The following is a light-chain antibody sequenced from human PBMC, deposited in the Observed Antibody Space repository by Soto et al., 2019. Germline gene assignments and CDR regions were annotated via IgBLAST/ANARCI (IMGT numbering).Light chain of an antibody. V-gene: IGLV1-44*01. CDR3: ATWDDTLNGRV. CDR2: SDN. Sequence: QSVLTQPPSASGTPGQRVTISCSGSSSNIGSNSVNWYHQVAGTAPKLLIHSDNQRPSGVPDRFSGSKSGTSASLAISGLQSGDEADYYCATWDDTLNGRVFGGGTNLTVL. CDR1: SSNIGSNS. J-gene: IGLJ3*02.